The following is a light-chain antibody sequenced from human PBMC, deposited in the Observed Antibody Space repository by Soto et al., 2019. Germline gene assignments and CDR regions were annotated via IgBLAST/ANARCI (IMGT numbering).Light chain of an antibody. V-gene: IGLV2-14*01. J-gene: IGLJ1*01. Sequence: QSVLTQPASVSGSPGQSITISCTGTSSDVGGYNYVSWYQQHPGKAPKLMIYDVSNRPSGVSNRFSGSKSGNTASLTISWFQVEDEADYYCSSYTSSSTYVFGTGTKVTVL. CDR1: SSDVGGYNY. CDR2: DVS. CDR3: SSYTSSSTYV.